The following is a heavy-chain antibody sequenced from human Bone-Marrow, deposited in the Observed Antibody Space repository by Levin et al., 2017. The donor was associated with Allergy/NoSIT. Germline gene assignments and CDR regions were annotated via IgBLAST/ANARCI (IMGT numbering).Heavy chain of an antibody. CDR2: IYSGGNT. V-gene: IGHV3-53*01. CDR3: AAQTPGIGHS. J-gene: IGHJ4*02. D-gene: IGHD6-13*01. CDR1: GFTVSNNY. Sequence: GGSLRLFCAASGFTVSNNYMKWVRQAPGKGLEWVSLIYSGGNTFYADSVKGRFTISRDNSKNTLYLQMNSLRADDTAVYYCAAQTPGIGHSWGQGTLVTVSS.